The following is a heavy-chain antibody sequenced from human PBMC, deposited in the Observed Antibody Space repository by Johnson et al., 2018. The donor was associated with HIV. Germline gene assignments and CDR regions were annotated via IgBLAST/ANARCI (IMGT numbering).Heavy chain of an antibody. CDR1: RFPFSRYC. Sequence: HVQLVASGGRVVLPGRSLRPSCAASRFPFSRYCMPWVRQAPPKGLEWVAVIWYDGLTKYYADSVKGRFTISRENSKNTLYLQMNSLRAEDTAVYYCAKDRSMDDACDGWGQGTMVTVSS. V-gene: IGHV3-33*06. J-gene: IGHJ3*01. D-gene: IGHD1-26*01. CDR2: IWYDGLTK. CDR3: AKDRSMDDACDG.